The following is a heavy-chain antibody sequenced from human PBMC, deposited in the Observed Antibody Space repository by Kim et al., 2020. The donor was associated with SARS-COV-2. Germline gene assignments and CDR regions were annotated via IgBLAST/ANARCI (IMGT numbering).Heavy chain of an antibody. D-gene: IGHD6-13*01. CDR2: ISRNSGSI. CDR1: GFTFDDYA. V-gene: IGHV3-9*01. J-gene: IGHJ5*02. Sequence: GGSLRLSCAASGFTFDDYAMHWVRQAPGKGLEWVSCISRNSGSIGYADSVKGRFTISRDNAKNSLYLQMNSLRAEDTALYYCAAAGPEFHPWGQGTLVT. CDR3: AAAGPEFHP.